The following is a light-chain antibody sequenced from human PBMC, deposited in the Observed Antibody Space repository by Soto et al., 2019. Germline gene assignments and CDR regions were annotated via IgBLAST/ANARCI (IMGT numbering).Light chain of an antibody. CDR2: EVN. CDR1: GSDVGAYNV. Sequence: QSVLTQPASVSGSPGQSITISCAGTGSDVGAYNVVSWYQQHAGKATKLIISEVNTRPAGISSRFSGSKSGDTASLTSSGLQAEDEADYCCGSYAGTVAYVFGTGTKLTVL. J-gene: IGLJ1*01. V-gene: IGLV2-23*02. CDR3: GSYAGTVAYV.